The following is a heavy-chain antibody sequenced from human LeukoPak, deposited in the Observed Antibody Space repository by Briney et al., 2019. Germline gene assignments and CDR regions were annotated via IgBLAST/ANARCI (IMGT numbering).Heavy chain of an antibody. CDR1: GFTFSNSW. J-gene: IGHJ4*02. V-gene: IGHV3-21*01. D-gene: IGHD3-22*01. Sequence: GGSLRLSCAASGFTFSNSWMTWVRQAPGKGLEWVSYISRSSSSIHYADSVKGRFTISRDNAGHSLYLQMNSLRAEDTAVYYCARDMSYYDSSGYYYGYDYWGQGTLVTVSS. CDR2: ISRSSSSI. CDR3: ARDMSYYDSSGYYYGYDY.